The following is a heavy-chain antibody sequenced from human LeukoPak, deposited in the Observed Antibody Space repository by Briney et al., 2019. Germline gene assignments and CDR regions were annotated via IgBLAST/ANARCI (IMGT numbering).Heavy chain of an antibody. D-gene: IGHD6-25*01. Sequence: GGSLRLSCAASGFTFSSYSMNWVRQAPGKGLESVSYISSSSSTIYYADSVKGRFTISRDNAKNSLYLQMNSLRAEDTAVYYCARGVTPQRKLKGYYFDYWGQGTLVTVSS. V-gene: IGHV3-48*01. CDR3: ARGVTPQRKLKGYYFDY. J-gene: IGHJ4*02. CDR2: ISSSSSTI. CDR1: GFTFSSYS.